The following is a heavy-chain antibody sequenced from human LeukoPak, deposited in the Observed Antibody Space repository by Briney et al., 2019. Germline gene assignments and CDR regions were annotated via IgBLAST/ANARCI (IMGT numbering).Heavy chain of an antibody. CDR1: GYTFTIYD. D-gene: IGHD3-3*01. Sequence: ASVKVSCKASGYTFTIYDINWVRQAPGQGLEWVAWMNPNSGGTVYAQNFQGRVTITTDTPIGPVYMELSRLRSEDTAVYYCERGAIFGVTTRGYGMDVSGQGTTVTVSS. V-gene: IGHV1-8*01. CDR3: ERGAIFGVTTRGYGMDV. CDR2: MNPNSGGT. J-gene: IGHJ6*02.